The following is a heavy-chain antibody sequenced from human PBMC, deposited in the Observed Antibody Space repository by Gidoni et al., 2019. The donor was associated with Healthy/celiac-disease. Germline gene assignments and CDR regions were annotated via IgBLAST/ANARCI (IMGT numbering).Heavy chain of an antibody. D-gene: IGHD3-10*01. Sequence: QVQLQESGPGLVKPSQTLSLTYTVSGGSISRGGYYWSWIRQHPGKGLGWRGYIYYIGSNYYNPSLKSRVTISVDTSKNQFSLKLSSVTAADTAVYYCAREGGYYGSGSYFGYYYGMDVWGQGTTVTVSS. CDR3: AREGGYYGSGSYFGYYYGMDV. J-gene: IGHJ6*02. CDR1: GGSISRGGYY. V-gene: IGHV4-31*03. CDR2: IYYIGSN.